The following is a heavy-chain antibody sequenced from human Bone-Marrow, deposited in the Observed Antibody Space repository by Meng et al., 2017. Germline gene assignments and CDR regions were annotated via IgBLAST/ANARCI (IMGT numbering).Heavy chain of an antibody. CDR2: ISSSGSTI. CDR1: GFTFSDYY. CDR3: ARVSSGYSHFDY. D-gene: IGHD3-22*01. V-gene: IGHV3-11*04. J-gene: IGHJ4*02. Sequence: SLKISCAASGFTFSDYYMSWIRQAPGKGLEWVSYISSSGSTIYYADSVKGRFTISRDNAKNSLYLQMNSLRAEDTAVYYCARVSSGYSHFDYWGQGTLVTVSS.